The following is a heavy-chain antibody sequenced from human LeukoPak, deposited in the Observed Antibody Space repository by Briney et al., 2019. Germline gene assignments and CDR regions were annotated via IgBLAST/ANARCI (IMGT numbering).Heavy chain of an antibody. CDR3: AKDFDSNGYYYLSPDYFQH. V-gene: IGHV3-23*01. J-gene: IGHJ1*01. Sequence: GGSVTLLCARSGFTFSSYAMSWVRQARGGALVCFLGIRGSGGHTLYALSVEGRFTISRDNSKNTLHLQMKSLRAEDTAVYYCAKDFDSNGYYYLSPDYFQHWGQGTLVTVSS. D-gene: IGHD3-22*01. CDR2: IRGSGGHT. CDR1: GFTFSSYA.